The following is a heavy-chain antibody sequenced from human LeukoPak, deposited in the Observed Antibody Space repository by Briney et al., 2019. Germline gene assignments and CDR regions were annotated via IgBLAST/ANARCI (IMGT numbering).Heavy chain of an antibody. CDR1: GFTFSSYS. Sequence: GGSLRLSCAASGFTFSSYSMNWVRQAPGKGLEWVSAISSSSTIYYADSVKGRFTISRDNAKNSLYLQMNSLRAEDAAVYYCARTGYSSGWYPYNFDYWGQGTLVTVSS. CDR2: ISSSSTI. J-gene: IGHJ4*02. CDR3: ARTGYSSGWYPYNFDY. V-gene: IGHV3-69-1*01. D-gene: IGHD6-19*01.